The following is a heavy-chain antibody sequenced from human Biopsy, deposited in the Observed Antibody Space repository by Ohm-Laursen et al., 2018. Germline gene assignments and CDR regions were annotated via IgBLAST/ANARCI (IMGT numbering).Heavy chain of an antibody. CDR3: AGDINNWNVNY. CDR1: GSRLTEVS. D-gene: IGHD1-20*01. CDR2: FAPENGKT. V-gene: IGHV1-24*01. J-gene: IGHJ4*02. Sequence: SVKVSCKVSGSRLTEVSMHWVRQAPGKGLEWMGGFAPENGKTIYAQKFQGRVTMTEDTSTDTAYMELSSLRSEDTAVYYCAGDINNWNVNYWGQGTLVIVSS.